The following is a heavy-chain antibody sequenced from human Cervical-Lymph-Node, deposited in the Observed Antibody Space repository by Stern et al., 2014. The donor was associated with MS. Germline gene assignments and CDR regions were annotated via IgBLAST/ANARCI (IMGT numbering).Heavy chain of an antibody. CDR3: MGVGDAMHV. Sequence: QVQLVQSGGGVVQPGRSLTLSCAASGFSLSNSGMHWVRQAPGKGLEWVAVMSFVGCNRKYGDSVKARFSISRDIANNTLFLQMNSLRPEDTSVYYCMGVGDAMHVWGQGTTVIVSS. V-gene: IGHV3-30*03. CDR2: MSFVGCNR. CDR1: GFSLSNSG. J-gene: IGHJ6*02.